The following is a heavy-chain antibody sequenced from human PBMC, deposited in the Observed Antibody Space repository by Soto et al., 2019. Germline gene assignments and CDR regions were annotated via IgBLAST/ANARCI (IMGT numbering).Heavy chain of an antibody. D-gene: IGHD3-9*01. V-gene: IGHV1-69*13. CDR1: GGTFSSYA. CDR3: ARGNDILTGYRDYYYYYGMDV. Sequence: SVKVSCKASGGTFSSYAISWVRQAPGQGLEWMGGIIPIFGTANYAQKFQGRVTITADESTSTAYMELSSLRSEDTAVYYCARGNDILTGYRDYYYYYGMDVWGQGTTVTASS. J-gene: IGHJ6*02. CDR2: IIPIFGTA.